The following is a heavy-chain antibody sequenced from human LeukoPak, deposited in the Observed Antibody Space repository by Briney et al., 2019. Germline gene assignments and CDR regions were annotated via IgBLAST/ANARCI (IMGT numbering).Heavy chain of an antibody. J-gene: IGHJ4*02. V-gene: IGHV3-23*01. CDR3: ARSGYNRFDY. CDR1: GFTFSSYW. D-gene: IGHD5-24*01. Sequence: PGGSLRLSCAASGFTFSSYWMSWVRQAPGKGLEWVSSFSGRGGGTYYADSVKGRFTISRDNSKNTLYLQMNSLRAEDTAVYYCARSGYNRFDYWGQGTLVTVSS. CDR2: FSGRGGGT.